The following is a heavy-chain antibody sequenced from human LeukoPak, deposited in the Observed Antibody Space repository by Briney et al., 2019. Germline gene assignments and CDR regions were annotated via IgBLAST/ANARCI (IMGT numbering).Heavy chain of an antibody. V-gene: IGHV3-23*01. CDR2: IGASGGST. CDR3: AKDTTSGTFDY. Sequence: PGGSLRLSCATSGFTFSSYAMSWVRQAPGKGLEWVSGIGASGGSTYYADSVKGRFTISRDNSKNTLYLQMNSLRTEDTAVYYCAKDTTSGTFDYWGQGTLVTVSS. J-gene: IGHJ4*02. D-gene: IGHD1-1*01. CDR1: GFTFSSYA.